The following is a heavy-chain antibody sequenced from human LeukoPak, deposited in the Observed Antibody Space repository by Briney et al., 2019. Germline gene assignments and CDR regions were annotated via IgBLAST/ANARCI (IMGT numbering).Heavy chain of an antibody. CDR3: AKVYSAGWYPGYFDY. Sequence: GGSLRLSCAASVFTLSSYSMNWVRQAPGKGLEWVSSIGSGSSYIYYADSVKGRFTISRDNAKNSLYLQMNSLRAEDTAVYYCAKVYSAGWYPGYFDYWGQGTLVTVSS. J-gene: IGHJ4*02. V-gene: IGHV3-21*04. D-gene: IGHD6-19*01. CDR2: IGSGSSYI. CDR1: VFTLSSYS.